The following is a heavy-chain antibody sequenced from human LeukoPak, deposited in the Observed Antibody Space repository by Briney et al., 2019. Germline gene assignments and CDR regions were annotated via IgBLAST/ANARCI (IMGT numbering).Heavy chain of an antibody. D-gene: IGHD6-19*01. V-gene: IGHV4-34*01. Sequence: SETLSLTCAVYGGSFSGYYWSWIRQPPGKGLEWIGEINHSGSTNYNPSLKSRVTISVDTSKNQFSLKLSSVTAADTAVYYCARVPSKDSSGWWGHWGQGTLVTVSS. CDR1: GGSFSGYY. J-gene: IGHJ4*02. CDR2: INHSGST. CDR3: ARVPSKDSSGWWGH.